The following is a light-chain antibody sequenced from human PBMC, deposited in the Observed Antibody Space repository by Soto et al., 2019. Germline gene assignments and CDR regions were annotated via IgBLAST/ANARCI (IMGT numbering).Light chain of an antibody. J-gene: IGKJ2*01. Sequence: DIVMTQSPPTLPVTPGEPASISCGSSQSLLHSNGYNFLDWYLQKPGQSPQLLIYVGSNRPSGVPDRFSGSGSGTDFTLKISRVEAEDVGIYYCMQARQPPYTFGQGTNLEIK. CDR2: VGS. CDR1: QSLLHSNGYNF. CDR3: MQARQPPYT. V-gene: IGKV2-28*01.